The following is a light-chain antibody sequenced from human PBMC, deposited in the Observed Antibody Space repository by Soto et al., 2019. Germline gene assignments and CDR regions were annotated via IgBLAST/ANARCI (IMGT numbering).Light chain of an antibody. J-gene: IGKJ4*01. Sequence: DIQMTQSPSSLSASVGDIVTITCRASQSITTYLNWYQQKPGKAPKLLIYAASSLQSGVPSRFSGSGSGTDFTLTISSLQPEDFATYYCQQSYPILTFGGGTRVEI. V-gene: IGKV1-39*01. CDR2: AAS. CDR1: QSITTY. CDR3: QQSYPILT.